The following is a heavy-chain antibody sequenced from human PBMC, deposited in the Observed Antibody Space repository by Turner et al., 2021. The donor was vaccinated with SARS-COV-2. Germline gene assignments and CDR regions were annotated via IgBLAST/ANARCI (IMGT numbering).Heavy chain of an antibody. CDR1: GFPFSSNS. CDR3: ARSRLDFWSDYYMGAFDY. Sequence: VQLVESGGGLVKPVRSLRFSCAASGFPFSSNSMNWSRQAPGKGLEWGSALSSSSSYIYYAGSVKGRFTISRDNAKNSLYLQMNSLRAEDTAVYYCARSRLDFWSDYYMGAFDYWGQGTLVTVSS. J-gene: IGHJ4*02. D-gene: IGHD3-3*01. V-gene: IGHV3-21*01. CDR2: LSSSSSYI.